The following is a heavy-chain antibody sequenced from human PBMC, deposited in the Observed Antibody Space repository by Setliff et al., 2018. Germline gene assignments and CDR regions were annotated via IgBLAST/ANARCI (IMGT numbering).Heavy chain of an antibody. CDR3: ARQGGTVTLFDY. CDR1: GGSFSGYY. J-gene: IGHJ4*02. CDR2: INHSGST. D-gene: IGHD4-4*01. V-gene: IGHV4-34*01. Sequence: PSETLSLTCAVYGGSFSGYYWSWIRQPPGKGLEWIGEINHSGSTNYNPSLKSRVTISVDTSKNQFSLKLSSVTAAGTAVYYCARQGGTVTLFDYWGQGTLVTVSS.